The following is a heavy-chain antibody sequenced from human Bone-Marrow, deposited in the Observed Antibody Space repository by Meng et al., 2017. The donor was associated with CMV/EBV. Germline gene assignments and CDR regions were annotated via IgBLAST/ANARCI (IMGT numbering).Heavy chain of an antibody. D-gene: IGHD4-11*01. J-gene: IGHJ6*02. V-gene: IGHV1-69*05. Sequence: RYAISWVRQAHEQELEWMGGIIPIYGAANYAQKCQGRVTITTDESTSTAYIHLSSLRSEDTTVYYCARGRTKVTTTPSYYFYAMDVWGQGTTVTVSS. CDR3: ARGRTKVTTTPSYYFYAMDV. CDR1: RYA. CDR2: IIPIYGAA.